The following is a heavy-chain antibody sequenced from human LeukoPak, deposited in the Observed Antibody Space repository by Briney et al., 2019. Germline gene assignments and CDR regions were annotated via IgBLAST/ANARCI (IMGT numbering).Heavy chain of an antibody. J-gene: IGHJ4*02. CDR1: GYTFSIYG. CDR2: ASPYDGNT. V-gene: IGHV1-18*01. Sequence: GASVKVSCKTSGYTFSIYGISWVRQAPGQGLEWMGWASPYDGNTKYAQKFQGRVTMTTDTTTSTAYMELSSLRSEDTAVYYCARDLGYSYGYLPYDYWGQGTLVTVSS. D-gene: IGHD5-18*01. CDR3: ARDLGYSYGYLPYDY.